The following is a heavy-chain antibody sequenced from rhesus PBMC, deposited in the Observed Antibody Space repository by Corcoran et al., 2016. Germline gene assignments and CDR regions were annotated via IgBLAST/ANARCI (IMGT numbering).Heavy chain of an antibody. J-gene: IGHJ5-1*01. CDR3: ANGGPDKDRFDV. V-gene: IGHV4-173*01. Sequence: QLQLQESGPGVVRPSETLSLTCAAAGASLRRRWWSWIRQPPGKGLAWIGRISGGWGSTSYSPTLKSRVSMSTDTSKSQFSLRLISLTAADTAVYYGANGGPDKDRFDVWGPGVLVTVSS. D-gene: IGHD3-34*01. CDR1: GASLRRRW. CDR2: ISGGWGST.